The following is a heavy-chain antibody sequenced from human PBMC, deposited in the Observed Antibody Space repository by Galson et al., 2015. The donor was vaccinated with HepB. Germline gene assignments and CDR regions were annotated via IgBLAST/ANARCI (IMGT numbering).Heavy chain of an antibody. CDR1: GFTFSSYG. Sequence: SLRLSCAASGFTFSSYGMHWVRQAPGKGLEWVAVISFDGSNKYYADSVKGRFTISRDNSKNTLYLQMNSLRAEDTAVYYCAKGGSGITIFALGYYGMDVWGQGTTVTVSS. CDR3: AKGGSGITIFALGYYGMDV. CDR2: ISFDGSNK. V-gene: IGHV3-30*18. D-gene: IGHD3-3*01. J-gene: IGHJ6*02.